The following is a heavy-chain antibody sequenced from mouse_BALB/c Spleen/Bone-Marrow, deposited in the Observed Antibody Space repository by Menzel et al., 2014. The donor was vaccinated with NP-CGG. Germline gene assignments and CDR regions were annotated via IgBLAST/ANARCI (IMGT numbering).Heavy chain of an antibody. CDR2: ITSVGVXT. CDR3: TRDLYDGYSYYAMDY. Sequence: EVKLVESGGGLVKPGGSLKLSCAASGFTFSSYTMSWVRQTPEKRLEWVATITSVGVXTYYPDSVKGRFTISRDNAKNTLYLQMSSLKSEDTAMYYCTRDLYDGYSYYAMDYWDQGTSVTVSS. V-gene: IGHV5-6-4*01. J-gene: IGHJ4*01. D-gene: IGHD2-3*01. CDR1: GFTFSSYT.